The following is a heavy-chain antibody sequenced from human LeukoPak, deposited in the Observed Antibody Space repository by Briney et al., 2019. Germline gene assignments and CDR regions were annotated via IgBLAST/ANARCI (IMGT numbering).Heavy chain of an antibody. V-gene: IGHV3-30-3*01. CDR2: ISYDGSNK. CDR3: ARDATSGCSYGVFDY. D-gene: IGHD5-18*01. Sequence: GRSLRLSCAASGFTFSSYAMHWVRQAPGKGLEWVAVISYDGSNKYYADSVKGRFTISRDNSKNTLYLQMNSLRAEDTAVYYCARDATSGCSYGVFDYWGQGTLVTVSS. CDR1: GFTFSSYA. J-gene: IGHJ4*02.